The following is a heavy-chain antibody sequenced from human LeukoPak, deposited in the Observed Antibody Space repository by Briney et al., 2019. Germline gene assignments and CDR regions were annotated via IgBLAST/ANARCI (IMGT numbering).Heavy chain of an antibody. CDR2: INTDGSRT. CDR3: AKDRLWNSFDS. Sequence: GGSLRLSCAASGFTFSSNWMNWVRQAPGKGLVWVSRINTDGSRTAYADSVKGRFTISRDNAKNTLYLQMNSLKNEDMAVYYCAKDRLWNSFDSWGQGTLVTVSS. D-gene: IGHD1-1*01. J-gene: IGHJ4*02. CDR1: GFTFSSNW. V-gene: IGHV3-74*01.